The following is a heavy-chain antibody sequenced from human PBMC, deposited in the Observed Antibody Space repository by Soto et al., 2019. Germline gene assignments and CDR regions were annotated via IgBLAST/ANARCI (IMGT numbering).Heavy chain of an antibody. V-gene: IGHV4-34*01. J-gene: IGHJ5*02. D-gene: IGHD6-13*01. CDR3: ARAPGYSSSCQFEP. CDR2: INHSGST. Sequence: QVQLQQWGAGLLKPSETLSLTCAVYGGSFSGYYWSWIRQPPGKGLEWIGEINHSGSTNYNPSLKSRVTMSVDTSKNQFSLSLSSVTAADTGVYYCARAPGYSSSCQFEPWGEGTLVTVSS. CDR1: GGSFSGYY.